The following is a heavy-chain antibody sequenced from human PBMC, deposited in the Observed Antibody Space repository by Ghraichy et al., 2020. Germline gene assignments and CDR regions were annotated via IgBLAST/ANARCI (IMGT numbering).Heavy chain of an antibody. CDR1: GFSISSGLY. CDR2: IYHSGST. D-gene: IGHD6-6*01. CDR3: ARVGSSSSGDRVDY. J-gene: IGHJ4*02. Sequence: SETLSLTCVVSGFSISSGLYWGWIRQPPGKGLEWIGTIYHSGSTYYNPSLRSRVTISVDTSKNQFSLKLSSVTAADTAVYYCARVGSSSSGDRVDYWGQGTLVTVSS. V-gene: IGHV4-38-2*01.